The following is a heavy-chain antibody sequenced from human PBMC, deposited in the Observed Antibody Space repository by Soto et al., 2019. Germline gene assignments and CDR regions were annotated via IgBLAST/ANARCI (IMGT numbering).Heavy chain of an antibody. V-gene: IGHV3-15*01. CDR1: GFTFSNAW. Sequence: GGSLRLSCAASGFTFSNAWMSWVRQAPGKGLEWVGRIKSKADGGTTDYAAPVKGRFTISRDDSKNTLYLQMNSPKTEDTAVYYCTTACGGSCYGWDFDYWGQGTLVTVSS. D-gene: IGHD2-15*01. CDR3: TTACGGSCYGWDFDY. J-gene: IGHJ4*02. CDR2: IKSKADGGTT.